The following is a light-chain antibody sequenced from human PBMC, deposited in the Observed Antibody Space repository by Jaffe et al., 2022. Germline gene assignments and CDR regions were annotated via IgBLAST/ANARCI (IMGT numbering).Light chain of an antibody. CDR3: CSYAGSYTYVV. V-gene: IGLV2-11*01. CDR1: SSDVGGYNS. Sequence: QSALTQPRSVSGSPGQSVTISCTGTSSDVGGYNSVSWYQQHPGKAPKIMINDVSNRPSGVPDRFSGSKSGNTASLTISGLQAEDEADYYCCSYAGSYTYVVFGGGTKLTVL. J-gene: IGLJ2*01. CDR2: DVS.